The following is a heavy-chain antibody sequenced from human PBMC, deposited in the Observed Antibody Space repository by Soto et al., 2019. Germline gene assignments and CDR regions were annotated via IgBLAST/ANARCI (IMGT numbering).Heavy chain of an antibody. CDR1: GYTFTGYY. Sequence: ASVKVSCKASGYTFTGYYMHWVRQAPGQGLEWMGWINPNSGGTNYAQKFQGRVTMTRDTSISTAYMELSRLRSDDTAVYYCATELAGYCSGGSCFVVDWFDPWGKGALVTVSS. V-gene: IGHV1-2*02. J-gene: IGHJ5*02. D-gene: IGHD2-15*01. CDR2: INPNSGGT. CDR3: ATELAGYCSGGSCFVVDWFDP.